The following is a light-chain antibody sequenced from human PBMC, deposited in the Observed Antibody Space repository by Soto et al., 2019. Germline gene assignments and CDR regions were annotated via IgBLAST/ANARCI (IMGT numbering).Light chain of an antibody. V-gene: IGKV1-12*01. CDR1: QGISRW. Sequence: DIQMTQSPSSVSASVGERVTITCRASQGISRWLAWYQQKPGKAPKLLIYTASSLQSGVPSRFSGSGSGTDFTLTTNSLQPEDFATYYCQQSNSCPPLTFGGGTKVEIK. CDR3: QQSNSCPPLT. CDR2: TAS. J-gene: IGKJ4*01.